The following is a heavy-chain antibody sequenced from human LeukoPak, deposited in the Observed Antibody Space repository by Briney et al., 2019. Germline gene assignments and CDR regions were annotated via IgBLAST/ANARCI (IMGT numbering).Heavy chain of an antibody. D-gene: IGHD3-16*01. CDR3: ARDVEGGTFDI. V-gene: IGHV3-7*05. Sequence: QPVGSLRLSCAASGFTFSRFWMNWVRQAPGRGLEWVANIDQSGGRNNYVDSVKGRFTISRDNAKNSLFLEMSSLRADDTAVYFCARDVEGGTFDIWGQGTTVTVSS. J-gene: IGHJ3*02. CDR2: IDQSGGRN. CDR1: GFTFSRFW.